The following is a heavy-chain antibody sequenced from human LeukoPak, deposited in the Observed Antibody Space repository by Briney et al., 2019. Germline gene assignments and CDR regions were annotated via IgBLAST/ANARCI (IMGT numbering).Heavy chain of an antibody. CDR1: GFTSSRNS. CDR2: MSSSSTYI. D-gene: IGHD3-10*01. Sequence: NPGGSLRLSCAASGFTSSRNSMNWVRQSPGKGLEWVSSMSSSSTYIYYADSVKGRFTISRDNAKNSLYLQMNSLRAEDTALYYCARETGFGELAGWGQGTLVTVSS. V-gene: IGHV3-21*01. CDR3: ARETGFGELAG. J-gene: IGHJ4*02.